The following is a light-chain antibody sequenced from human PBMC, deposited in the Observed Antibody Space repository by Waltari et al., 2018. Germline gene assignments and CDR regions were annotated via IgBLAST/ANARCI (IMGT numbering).Light chain of an antibody. CDR2: EVN. CDR3: SSYVGSSILYV. V-gene: IGLV2-8*01. Sequence: QSALTQPPSASGFPGQSVTISCTGTSSDVGGYKYVTWYQQTPGKVPKLIIYEVNKRPSGVPDRFSGSKSGNTASLTVSGLQAEDEADYYCSSYVGSSILYVFGTGTKVNVL. J-gene: IGLJ1*01. CDR1: SSDVGGYKY.